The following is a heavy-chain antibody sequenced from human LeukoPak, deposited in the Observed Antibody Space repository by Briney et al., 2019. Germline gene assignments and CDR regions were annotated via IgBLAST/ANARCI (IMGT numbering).Heavy chain of an antibody. CDR3: AREGGPYRPLDY. CDR2: VNLQGST. V-gene: IGHV4-4*02. J-gene: IGHJ4*02. Sequence: SETLSLTCGVSGGSISNTNWWTWVRPPPGKGLEWIGEVNLQGSTNYNPSLKSRVAISVDKSEDHISLKLTSVTAADTAVYYCAREGGPYRPLDYSGQGTLVTVAS. CDR1: GGSISNTNW.